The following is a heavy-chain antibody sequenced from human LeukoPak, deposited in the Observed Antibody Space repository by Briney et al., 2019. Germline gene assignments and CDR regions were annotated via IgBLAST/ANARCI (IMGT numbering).Heavy chain of an antibody. Sequence: SETLSLTCTVSGGSISSSSYYWGWIRQPPGKGLEWIGSIYYSGSTYYNPSLKSRVTISVDTSKNQFSLKLSSVTAADTAVYFCARGPSEYYYYYYMDVWGKGTTVTVSS. J-gene: IGHJ6*03. CDR3: ARGPSEYYYYYYMDV. CDR1: GGSISSSSYY. CDR2: IYYSGST. V-gene: IGHV4-39*07.